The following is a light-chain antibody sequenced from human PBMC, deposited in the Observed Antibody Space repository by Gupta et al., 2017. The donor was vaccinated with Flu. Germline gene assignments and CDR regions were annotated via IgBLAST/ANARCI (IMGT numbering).Light chain of an antibody. V-gene: IGKV3-11*01. J-gene: IGKJ1*01. Sequence: QTPATWPASTAERATRSCMTSKGVSSYLAWQQQQPGQPPSLLIYDADHRATGIEGRFSGSGSAADFTLTSSSLETEDFVVYYIQQRTNWTFGQGTKVEIK. CDR3: QQRTNWT. CDR2: DAD. CDR1: KGVSSY.